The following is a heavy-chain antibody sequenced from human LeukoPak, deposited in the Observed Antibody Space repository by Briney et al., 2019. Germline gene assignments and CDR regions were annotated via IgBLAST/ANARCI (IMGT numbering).Heavy chain of an antibody. V-gene: IGHV4-61*02. Sequence: SETLSLTCIVSSGSISSSSYYWGWIRQPAGKGLEWIGRIYTSGSTNYNPSLKSRVTISVDTSKNQFSLKLSSVTAADTAVYYCARSPTKISPNDYWGQGTLVTVSS. CDR3: ARSPTKISPNDY. CDR2: IYTSGST. CDR1: SGSISSSSYY. J-gene: IGHJ4*02. D-gene: IGHD1-1*01.